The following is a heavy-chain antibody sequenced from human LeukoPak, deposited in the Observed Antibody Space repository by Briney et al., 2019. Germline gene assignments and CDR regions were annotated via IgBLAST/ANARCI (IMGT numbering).Heavy chain of an antibody. D-gene: IGHD7-27*01. CDR1: GGFISSQY. CDR3: ARGGANWGWQFFDN. CDR2: IYYSGST. Sequence: SETLSLTCIVSGGFISSQYWSWIRQPPGKGLEWMGYIYYSGSTNYNPSLKSRVSISVDTSKNQFSLRVTSVTAADTAVYYCARGGANWGWQFFDNWGQGSLVTVSS. V-gene: IGHV4-59*11. J-gene: IGHJ4*02.